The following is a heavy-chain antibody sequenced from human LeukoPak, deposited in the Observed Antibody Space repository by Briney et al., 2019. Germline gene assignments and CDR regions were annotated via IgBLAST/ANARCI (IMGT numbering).Heavy chain of an antibody. Sequence: GGSLTLSCAASGFTFSSYWMHWVRQAPGKGLVWASRMNNDGSTTTYADSVKGRFTISRDNAKNTQYLQMNSLRAEDTAVYYCARGVHPRNAFDIWGQGTMATVSS. D-gene: IGHD1-1*01. CDR1: GFTFSSYW. J-gene: IGHJ3*02. CDR3: ARGVHPRNAFDI. CDR2: MNNDGSTT. V-gene: IGHV3-74*03.